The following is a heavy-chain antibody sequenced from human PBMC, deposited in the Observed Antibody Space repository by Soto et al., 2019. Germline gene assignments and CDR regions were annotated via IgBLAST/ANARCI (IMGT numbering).Heavy chain of an antibody. J-gene: IGHJ4*02. CDR2: IIPIFGTA. Sequence: QVQLVQSGAEVKKPGSSVKVSCKASGGTFSNYAVCWVRQAPGQGLAWMGAIIPIFGTANYAQKFQGRVTITADESTSTAYMELSILRSEDTAVYYCAIDGVDSSGYLEDWGQGTPVTVSS. CDR3: AIDGVDSSGYLED. CDR1: GGTFSNYA. V-gene: IGHV1-69*12. D-gene: IGHD3-22*01.